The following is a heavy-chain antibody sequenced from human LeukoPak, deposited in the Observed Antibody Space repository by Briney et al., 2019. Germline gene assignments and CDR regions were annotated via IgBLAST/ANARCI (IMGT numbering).Heavy chain of an antibody. V-gene: IGHV4-34*01. Sequence: PSETLSLTCAVYGGSFSGYYWSWIRQPPGKGLEWIGEINHSGSTNYNPSLKSRVTISVDTSKNQFSLKLSSVTAADTAVYYCARGGDGYTPFYALDIWGQGTMVTVSS. D-gene: IGHD5-24*01. CDR3: ARGGDGYTPFYALDI. CDR1: GGSFSGYY. J-gene: IGHJ3*02. CDR2: INHSGST.